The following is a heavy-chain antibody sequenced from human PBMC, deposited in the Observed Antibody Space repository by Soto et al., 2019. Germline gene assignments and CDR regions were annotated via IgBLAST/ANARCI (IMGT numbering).Heavy chain of an antibody. CDR2: ISYDGSNT. CDR1: GFTFSSYG. Sequence: GSLRLSCAASGFTFSSYGMHWVRQAPGKGLEWVAVISYDGSNTYYADSVKGRFTISRDNSKNTLYLQMNSLRAEDTAVYYCAKSAGATANYYYYYMDVWGKGTTVTVSS. D-gene: IGHD6-25*01. CDR3: AKSAGATANYYYYYMDV. J-gene: IGHJ6*03. V-gene: IGHV3-30*18.